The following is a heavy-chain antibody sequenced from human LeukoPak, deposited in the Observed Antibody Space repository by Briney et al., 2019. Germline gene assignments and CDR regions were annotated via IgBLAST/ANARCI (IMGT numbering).Heavy chain of an antibody. CDR2: IYYSGST. Sequence: SETLSLTCTVSGGSISSSSYYWGWIRQPPGKGLEWIGSIYYSGSTYYNPSLKSRVTISVDTSKNQFSLKLSSVTAADTAVYYCARAPSNYYVDYWGQGTLVTVSS. V-gene: IGHV4-39*07. CDR1: GGSISSSSYY. CDR3: ARAPSNYYVDY. J-gene: IGHJ4*02.